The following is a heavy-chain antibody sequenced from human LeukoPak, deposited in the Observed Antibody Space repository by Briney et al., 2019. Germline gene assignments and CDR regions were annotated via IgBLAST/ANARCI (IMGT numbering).Heavy chain of an antibody. CDR3: ARRLSLRFDAFAV. V-gene: IGHV3-23*01. CDR1: GLTVTEYA. CDR2: MSDIGPNT. D-gene: IGHD3-3*01. J-gene: IGHJ3*01. Sequence: GGSLGLSCEASGLTVTEYAMTWIRQSPGKGLEWVSSMSDIGPNTYYADSVKGRFTISRDTSKNTLLLQMNSLRADDTALYFCARRLSLRFDAFAVWGPGTVVTVSS.